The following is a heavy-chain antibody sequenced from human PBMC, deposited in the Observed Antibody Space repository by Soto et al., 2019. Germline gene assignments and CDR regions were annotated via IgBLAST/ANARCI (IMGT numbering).Heavy chain of an antibody. V-gene: IGHV1-8*02. Sequence: ASVKVSCKASGYTFINYDISWVRQATGQGLEWMGWMNPGSGKTGYANKFQGRVTMTRDASTSTAHLELSSLTSEDTAVYYCARMASFGTLSWFGPWGQGTLVTVSS. J-gene: IGHJ5*02. D-gene: IGHD3-16*01. CDR3: ARMASFGTLSWFGP. CDR1: GYTFINYD. CDR2: MNPGSGKT.